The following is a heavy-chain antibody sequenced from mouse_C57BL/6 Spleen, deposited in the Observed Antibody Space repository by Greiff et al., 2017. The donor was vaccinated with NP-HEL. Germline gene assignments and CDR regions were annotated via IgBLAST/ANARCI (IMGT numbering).Heavy chain of an antibody. CDR3: ARSGVTTGEYAMDY. Sequence: VQLKESGPELVKPGASVKISCKASGYSFTDYNMNWVKQSNGKSLEWIGVINPNYGTTSYNQKFKGKATLTVDQSSSTAYMQLNSLTSEDSAVYYCARSGVTTGEYAMDYWGQGTSVTVSS. CDR1: GYSFTDYN. CDR2: INPNYGTT. V-gene: IGHV1-39*01. J-gene: IGHJ4*01. D-gene: IGHD1-1*01.